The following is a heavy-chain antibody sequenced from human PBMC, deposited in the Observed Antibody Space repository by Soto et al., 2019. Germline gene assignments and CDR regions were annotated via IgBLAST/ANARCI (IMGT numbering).Heavy chain of an antibody. Sequence: QITLKESGPTLVKPTQTLTLTCIFSGFSLRTSGVGVGWIRQPPGKALEWLGFIYWNDDKRYSPSLKSRLTITKDPSKDQVDLTITNMDPVDTASYYWAKNGSSGWYGCFDPWGRGNLVTVSS. CDR1: GFSLRTSGVG. J-gene: IGHJ5*02. CDR2: IYWNDDK. D-gene: IGHD6-19*01. CDR3: AKNGSSGWYGCFDP. V-gene: IGHV2-5*01.